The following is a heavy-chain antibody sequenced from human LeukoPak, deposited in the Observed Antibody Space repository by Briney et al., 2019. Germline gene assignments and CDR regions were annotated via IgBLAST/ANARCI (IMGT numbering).Heavy chain of an antibody. CDR1: GFTFSSYS. CDR3: ARGYVDSSGTFDY. Sequence: PGGSLRLSCAASGFTFSSYSMSWVRQAPGKGLEWVSYISTNSNYMYYADSMKGRFTISRDNAKNSLYLQMNSLRVEDTAVYYCARGYVDSSGTFDYWGQGTLVTVSS. J-gene: IGHJ4*02. V-gene: IGHV3-21*05. CDR2: ISTNSNYM. D-gene: IGHD3-22*01.